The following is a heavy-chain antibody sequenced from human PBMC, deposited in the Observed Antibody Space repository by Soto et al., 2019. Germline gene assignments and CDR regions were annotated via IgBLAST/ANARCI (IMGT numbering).Heavy chain of an antibody. D-gene: IGHD3-16*01. CDR1: GGSFSGYY. CDR3: ARAYLYDPPLGP. Sequence: QVQLQQWGAGLLKPSETLSLTCAVYGGSFSGYYWSWIRQSPGKGLEWIGEMNHSGSANYNPSLKGRVTLSVDTSKNQFALTLSSVTAADTAVYYCARAYLYDPPLGPWGQGNLVTVSS. V-gene: IGHV4-34*01. J-gene: IGHJ5*02. CDR2: MNHSGSA.